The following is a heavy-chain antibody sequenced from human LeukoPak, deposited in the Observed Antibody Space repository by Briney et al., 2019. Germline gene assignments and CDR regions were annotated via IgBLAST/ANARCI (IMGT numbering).Heavy chain of an antibody. CDR1: GFTFDDYA. J-gene: IGHJ4*02. D-gene: IGHD2-2*01. Sequence: GRSLRLSCAASGFTFDDYAMHWVRQAPGKGLEWVSGISWNSGSIGYADSVKGRFTISRDNAKNSLYLQMNSLRAEDTALYYCAKDALQFISTSPIDHWGQGTLVTVSS. CDR3: AKDALQFISTSPIDH. CDR2: ISWNSGSI. V-gene: IGHV3-9*01.